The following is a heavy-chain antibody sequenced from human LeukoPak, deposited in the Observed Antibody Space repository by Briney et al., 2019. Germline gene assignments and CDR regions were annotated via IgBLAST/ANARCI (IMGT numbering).Heavy chain of an antibody. CDR1: GGIFSSYA. D-gene: IGHD1-1*01. Sequence: ASVKVSCKASGGIFSSYAICWVRQAPGQGLEWMGRIIPILGITNYAQKFQDRVTITADESTSTAYMELSSLRSEDTAVYYCGVSWNDGKELQYWGQGTLVTVSS. J-gene: IGHJ4*02. CDR2: IIPILGIT. V-gene: IGHV1-69*04. CDR3: GVSWNDGKELQY.